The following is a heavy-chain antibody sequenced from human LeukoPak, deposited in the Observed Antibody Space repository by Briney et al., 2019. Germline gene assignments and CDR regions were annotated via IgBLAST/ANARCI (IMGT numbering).Heavy chain of an antibody. CDR3: ARDHYDFWSGYWGLADY. V-gene: IGHV3-30*01. Sequence: PGRSLRLSCAASGFTFSSYAMHWVRQAPGKGLEWVAVISYDGSNKYYADSVKGRFTISRDNSKNTLCLQMNSLRAEDTAVYYCARDHYDFWSGYWGLADYWGQGTLVTVSS. J-gene: IGHJ4*02. CDR2: ISYDGSNK. CDR1: GFTFSSYA. D-gene: IGHD3-3*01.